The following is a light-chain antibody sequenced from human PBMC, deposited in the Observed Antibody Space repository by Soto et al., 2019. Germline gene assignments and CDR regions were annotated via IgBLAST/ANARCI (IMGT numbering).Light chain of an antibody. Sequence: QSVLTQPASVSGSPGQSTTISCTGTSSDVGGYNYVSWYQQHPGKAPKLMIYDVSNRPSGVSNRFSGSKSGNTASLTISRLQAEDEADYYCSSYTSSSTGVFGGGTDVTVL. CDR2: DVS. CDR1: SSDVGGYNY. V-gene: IGLV2-14*01. J-gene: IGLJ3*02. CDR3: SSYTSSSTGV.